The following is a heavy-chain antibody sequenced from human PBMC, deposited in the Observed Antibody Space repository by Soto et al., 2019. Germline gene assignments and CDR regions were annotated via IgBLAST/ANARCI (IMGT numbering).Heavy chain of an antibody. J-gene: IGHJ6*02. D-gene: IGHD2-15*01. CDR1: GDSINNGAYS. V-gene: IGHV4-39*02. Sequence: SETLSLTCSVSGDSINNGAYSWNWIRQHPDKRLEWIGTIRYSENTYYNPSLESRVTISVDASKNDFSLKVTSATVADTATYYCARLGGYCDRTGCYGYYGLDVWGQGTTVT. CDR2: IRYSENT. CDR3: ARLGGYCDRTGCYGYYGLDV.